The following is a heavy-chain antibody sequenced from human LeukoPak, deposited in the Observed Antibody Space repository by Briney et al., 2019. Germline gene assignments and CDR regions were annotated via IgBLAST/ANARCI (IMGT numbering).Heavy chain of an antibody. V-gene: IGHV1-18*01. Sequence: ASVTVSCKASGHTFLSYGISWVRQAPGQGLEWMGWISGYNGKINYAQKFQGRVTITTDTYTRTAYVEVRRLTSEDTAVYYCARRFCSSVSCYDDDAFDVWGQGTLVTVSS. CDR1: GHTFLSYG. CDR2: ISGYNGKI. J-gene: IGHJ3*01. CDR3: ARRFCSSVSCYDDDAFDV. D-gene: IGHD2-2*01.